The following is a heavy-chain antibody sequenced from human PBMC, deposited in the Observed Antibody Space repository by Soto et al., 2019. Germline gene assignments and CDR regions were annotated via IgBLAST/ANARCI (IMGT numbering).Heavy chain of an antibody. J-gene: IGHJ6*02. CDR1: GFTVSSNY. D-gene: IGHD3-3*01. Sequence: EVQLVESGGGLVQPGGSLRLSCAASGFTVSSNYMSWVRQAPGKGLEWVSVIYSGGSTYYADSVKGRFTISRDNSSNTLYLQMNILRAEDTAVYYCARDRVYDFWSGSHYYGMDVWGQGTTVTVSS. CDR2: IYSGGST. CDR3: ARDRVYDFWSGSHYYGMDV. V-gene: IGHV3-66*01.